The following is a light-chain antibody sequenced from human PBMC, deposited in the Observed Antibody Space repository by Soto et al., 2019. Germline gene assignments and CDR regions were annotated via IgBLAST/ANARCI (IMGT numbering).Light chain of an antibody. CDR3: TSFPTSNTFV. Sequence: QSVLAQPASVSGSPGQSITISCTGTSNDVGHFNYVSWFQQHPGKAPKLLIFDVSNWPSGVSDRFSGSKSGNTASLTISGLQPEDEADYYCTSFPTSNTFVFGSGTKVTVL. V-gene: IGLV2-14*03. CDR1: SNDVGHFNY. J-gene: IGLJ1*01. CDR2: DVS.